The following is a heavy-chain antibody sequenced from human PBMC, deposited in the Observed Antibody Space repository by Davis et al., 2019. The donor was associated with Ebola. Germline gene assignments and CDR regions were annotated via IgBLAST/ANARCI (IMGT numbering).Heavy chain of an antibody. Sequence: MPSETLSLTCTVSGGSVSSGGYYWNWIRQPPGKGLEWIGYIYYSGSTDYSPSLRGRVTMSVDTSKNQFSLNLRSVTAADTAVYYCARAGYHDFWGGFAKGMDVWGQGTTVTVSS. CDR2: IYYSGST. V-gene: IGHV4-61*08. CDR1: GGSVSSGGYY. CDR3: ARAGYHDFWGGFAKGMDV. J-gene: IGHJ6*02. D-gene: IGHD3-3*01.